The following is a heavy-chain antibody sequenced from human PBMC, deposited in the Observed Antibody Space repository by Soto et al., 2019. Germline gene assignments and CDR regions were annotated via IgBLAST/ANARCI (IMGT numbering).Heavy chain of an antibody. D-gene: IGHD6-25*01. CDR2: IIPIFGTA. CDR3: ARQGAALSDYYYGMYV. J-gene: IGHJ6*02. V-gene: IGHV1-69*12. Sequence: QVQLVQSGAEVKKPGSSVKVSCTASGGTFSSYAISWVRQAPGQGLEWMGGIIPIFGTANYAQKFQGRVTITGDETKSTAYMELSSLRSEDTEEYECARQGAALSDYYYGMYVLGQGTTVTFSS. CDR1: GGTFSSYA.